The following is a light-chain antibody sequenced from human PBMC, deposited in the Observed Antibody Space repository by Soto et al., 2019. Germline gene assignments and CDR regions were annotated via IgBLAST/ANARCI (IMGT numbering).Light chain of an antibody. V-gene: IGKV2-40*01. Sequence: IVLTQSPLSLPVIPGEAASISFRPSQSLFDRDDGKTYLDWYLQRPGQSPQLLIYMLSHRASGVPDRFSGSGSDTDFTLKISRVEPEDVGVYYCMQRMKFPLTFGGGTKVDIK. CDR2: MLS. CDR1: QSLFDRDDGKTY. J-gene: IGKJ4*01. CDR3: MQRMKFPLT.